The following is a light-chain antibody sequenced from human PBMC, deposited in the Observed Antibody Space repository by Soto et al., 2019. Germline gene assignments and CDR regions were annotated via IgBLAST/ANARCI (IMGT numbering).Light chain of an antibody. CDR2: GAS. Sequence: ETVMTQSPATLSVSPGGRATLSCRASQSISDTLAWYQQKPGQAPRLLIHGASTRATGFPARFSGSRSGTDFTLTISSLQSEDFAVYYCQQYNNWPWTFGQGTKVDIK. V-gene: IGKV3-15*01. CDR3: QQYNNWPWT. J-gene: IGKJ1*01. CDR1: QSISDT.